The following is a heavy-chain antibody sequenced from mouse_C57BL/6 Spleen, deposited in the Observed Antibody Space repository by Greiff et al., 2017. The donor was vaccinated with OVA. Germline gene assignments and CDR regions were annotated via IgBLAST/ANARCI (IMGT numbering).Heavy chain of an antibody. CDR3: ARQNDYDWFAY. CDR1: GFTFSSYT. J-gene: IGHJ3*01. Sequence: EVKLMESGGGLVKPGGSLKLSCAASGFTFSSYTMSWVRQTPEKRLEWVATISGGGGNTYYPDSVKGRFPISRDNAKNTLYLQMSSLRSEDTALYYCARQNDYDWFAYWGQGTLVTVSA. V-gene: IGHV5-9*01. D-gene: IGHD2-4*01. CDR2: ISGGGGNT.